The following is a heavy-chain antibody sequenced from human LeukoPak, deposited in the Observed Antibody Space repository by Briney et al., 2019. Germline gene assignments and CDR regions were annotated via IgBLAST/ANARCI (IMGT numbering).Heavy chain of an antibody. CDR1: GFTFSSYG. CDR3: ARGSPAYYYDSNGYLKDAFDI. CDR2: IRYDGSNK. D-gene: IGHD3-22*01. V-gene: IGHV3-30*02. J-gene: IGHJ3*02. Sequence: PGGSLRLSCAASGFTFSSYGMHWVRQAPGKGLEWVAFIRYDGSNKYYADSVKGRFTISRDNAKNSLYLQMNSLRAEDTAVYYCARGSPAYYYDSNGYLKDAFDIWGQGTMVTVSS.